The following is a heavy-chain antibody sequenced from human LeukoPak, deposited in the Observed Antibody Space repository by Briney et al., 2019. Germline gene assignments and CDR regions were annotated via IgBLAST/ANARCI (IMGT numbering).Heavy chain of an antibody. D-gene: IGHD6-13*01. CDR3: AREGIAAAGPGDY. J-gene: IGHJ4*02. CDR1: GGSISSGGYY. Sequence: MASETLSLTCTVSGGSISSGGYYWSWIRQPPGKGLEWIGYIYHSGSTYYNPSLKSRVTISVDRSKNQFSLKLSSVTAADTAVYYCAREGIAAAGPGDYWGQGTLVTVSS. V-gene: IGHV4-30-2*01. CDR2: IYHSGST.